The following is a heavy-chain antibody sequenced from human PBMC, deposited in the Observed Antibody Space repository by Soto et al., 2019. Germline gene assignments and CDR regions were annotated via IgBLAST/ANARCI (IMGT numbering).Heavy chain of an antibody. CDR2: IYPNDSDT. V-gene: IGHV5-51*01. D-gene: IGHD1-7*01. J-gene: IGHJ4*02. CDR1: GYSFTSNW. Sequence: GESLKISCKGSGYSFTSNWIGWVRQMPGKGLEWMGIIYPNDSDTRYSPSFQGQVTISADKSISTAYLQWSSLKASDTAMYYCARPPSGTTTFFDSWGQGTLVTSPQ. CDR3: ARPPSGTTTFFDS.